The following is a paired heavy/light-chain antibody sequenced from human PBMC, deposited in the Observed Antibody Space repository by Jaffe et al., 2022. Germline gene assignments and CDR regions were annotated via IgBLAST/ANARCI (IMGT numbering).Heavy chain of an antibody. J-gene: IGHJ4*02. CDR2: IYHSGST. CDR1: GDSVSSDNW. V-gene: IGHV4-4*02. CDR3: ARDGRLYYYGSGNSYTDY. Sequence: QVQLQESGPGLVKPSGTLSLTCAVSGDSVSSDNWWTWVRQPPGKGLEWIGEIYHSGSTNYNPSLKSRATISLDKSKNLFSLKLSSVTAADTAVYYCARDGRLYYYGSGNSYTDYWGQGTLVTVSS. D-gene: IGHD3-10*01.
Light chain of an antibody. CDR3: QQYGSSPKA. Sequence: EIVLTQSPGTLSLSPGERATLSCRTSQIVSSSFLAWYQQKPGQAPRLLMYGASSRATGIPDRFSGSRSGTDFTLTISRLEPDDYAVYYCQQYGSSPKAFGQGTRLEI. CDR1: QIVSSSF. CDR2: GAS. J-gene: IGKJ5*01. V-gene: IGKV3-20*01.